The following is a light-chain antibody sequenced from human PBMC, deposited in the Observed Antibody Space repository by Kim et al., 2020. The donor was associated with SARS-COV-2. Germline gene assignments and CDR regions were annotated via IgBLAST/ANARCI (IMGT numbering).Light chain of an antibody. CDR2: DVS. Sequence: QSALTQPASVSGSPGQSITISCTGTSSDVGGYNYVSWYQQHPGKAPKLMIYDVSKRPSGVSNRFSGSKSGNTASLTISGLQAEDEADYYCSSYTSSSTSYVFGTGTKAPS. J-gene: IGLJ1*01. CDR1: SSDVGGYNY. V-gene: IGLV2-14*01. CDR3: SSYTSSSTSYV.